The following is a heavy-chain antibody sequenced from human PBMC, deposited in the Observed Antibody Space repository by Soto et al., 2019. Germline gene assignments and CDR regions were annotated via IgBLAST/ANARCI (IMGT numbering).Heavy chain of an antibody. CDR2: ISYDGSNN. CDR3: VRDRDQNIGHYELFDD. V-gene: IGHV3-30-3*01. Sequence: QVQLVESGGGVVQPGRSLRLYCAASGFTFSYYAMHWVRQAPGKGLEWVAVISYDGSNNHYADSVKGRFTISRDNSKNTLYLQMNRLGFEDTALYFCVRDRDQNIGHYELFDDWGQGSLVAVS. J-gene: IGHJ4*02. CDR1: GFTFSYYA. D-gene: IGHD3-22*01.